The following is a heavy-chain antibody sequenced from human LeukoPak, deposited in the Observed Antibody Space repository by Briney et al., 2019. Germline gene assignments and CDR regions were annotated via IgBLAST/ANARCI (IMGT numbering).Heavy chain of an antibody. J-gene: IGHJ4*02. D-gene: IGHD1-26*01. CDR3: TTRLSSTVLLRLDY. CDR1: GFTVSSNY. CDR2: IKSKTDGGTT. Sequence: PGGSLRLSCAASGFTVSSNYMSWVRQAPGKGLEWVGRIKSKTDGGTTDYAAPVKGRFTISRDDSKNTLYLQMNSLKTEDTAVYYCTTRLSSTVLLRLDYWGQGTLVTVSS. V-gene: IGHV3-15*01.